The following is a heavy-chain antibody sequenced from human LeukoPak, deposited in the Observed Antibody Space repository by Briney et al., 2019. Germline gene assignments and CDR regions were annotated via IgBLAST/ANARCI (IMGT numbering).Heavy chain of an antibody. Sequence: GGSLRLSCAASGFTFDDYGMSWVRQAPGKGLEWVSGINWSGRDTNYADSVKGRFTISRDSAKKFLHLQMNSLRAEDTALYYGAKYFVGQMAPFDYWGQGTLVTVSS. CDR2: INWSGRDT. J-gene: IGHJ4*02. D-gene: IGHD2/OR15-2a*01. CDR1: GFTFDDYG. V-gene: IGHV3-20*04. CDR3: AKYFVGQMAPFDY.